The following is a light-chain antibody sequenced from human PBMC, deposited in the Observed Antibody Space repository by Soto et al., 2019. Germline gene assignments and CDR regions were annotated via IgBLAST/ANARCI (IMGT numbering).Light chain of an antibody. CDR3: QQSYSTPPT. CDR1: QSIISY. V-gene: IGKV1-39*01. J-gene: IGKJ5*01. Sequence: DIQMTQSPSSLSASVGDRVTITCRASQSIISYLNWYQQKPGKAPKLLIYAASSLQSGVPSRFSGSGSGTDFTLTISSLQPEDFATYYCQQSYSTPPTFGQGTRLE. CDR2: AAS.